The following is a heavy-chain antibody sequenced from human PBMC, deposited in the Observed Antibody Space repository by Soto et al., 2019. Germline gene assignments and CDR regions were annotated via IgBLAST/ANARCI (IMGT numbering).Heavy chain of an antibody. Sequence: EVQLLASGGALVQPGGSLRISCAASGFTFSNYAMSWVRQSPGNGLEWVSTFTRAGGTHYADSVKGRFTISRDNSNNMLFLQMNSLRAEDTALYYCAREFAPGSPNYDYWGLGTLVTVSS. V-gene: IGHV3-23*01. J-gene: IGHJ4*02. CDR2: FTRAGGT. CDR1: GFTFSNYA. D-gene: IGHD2-21*01. CDR3: AREFAPGSPNYDY.